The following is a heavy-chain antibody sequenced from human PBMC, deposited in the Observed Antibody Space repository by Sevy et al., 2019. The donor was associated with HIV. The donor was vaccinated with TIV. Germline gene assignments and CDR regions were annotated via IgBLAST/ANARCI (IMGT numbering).Heavy chain of an antibody. D-gene: IGHD1-1*01. CDR3: AKIQGVKWYFDL. Sequence: GGSLRLSCAASGFTVSSNYVSWVRQAPGKGLEWVSTLYSGGSTYYEDSVKGRFTISRDDSKNTLFLQQNSLTVEDTAVYFCAKIQGVKWYFDLWGRGTLVTVSS. CDR1: GFTVSSNY. V-gene: IGHV3-53*01. J-gene: IGHJ2*01. CDR2: LYSGGST.